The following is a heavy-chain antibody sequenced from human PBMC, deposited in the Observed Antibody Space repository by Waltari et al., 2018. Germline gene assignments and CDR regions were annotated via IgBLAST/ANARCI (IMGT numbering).Heavy chain of an antibody. D-gene: IGHD3-22*01. CDR2: IYYSGST. J-gene: IGHJ4*02. CDR3: ARAPPDAYYYDSSGYYSGSFDY. Sequence: QVQLQESGPGLVKPSETLSLTCTVSGGSISSYYWSWIRQPTGKGLEWIGYIYYSGSTNYNPSLKSRVTISVDTSKNQFSLKLSSVTAADTAVYYCARAPPDAYYYDSSGYYSGSFDYWGQGTLVTVSS. CDR1: GGSISSYY. V-gene: IGHV4-59*01.